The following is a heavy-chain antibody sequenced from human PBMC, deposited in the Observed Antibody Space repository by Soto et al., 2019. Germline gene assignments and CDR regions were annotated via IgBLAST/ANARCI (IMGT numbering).Heavy chain of an antibody. J-gene: IGHJ3*02. CDR2: IIPILGIA. Sequence: ASVKVSCKASGGTFSSYTISWVRQAPGQGLEWMGRIIPILGIANYAQKFQGRVTITADKSTSTAYLQWSSLKASDTAMYYCAREAYCSGGSCDSDAFDIWGQGTMVTVSS. V-gene: IGHV1-69*04. CDR1: GGTFSSYT. CDR3: AREAYCSGGSCDSDAFDI. D-gene: IGHD2-15*01.